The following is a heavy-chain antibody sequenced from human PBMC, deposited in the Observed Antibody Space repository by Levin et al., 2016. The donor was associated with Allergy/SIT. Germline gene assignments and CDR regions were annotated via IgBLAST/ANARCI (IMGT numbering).Heavy chain of an antibody. CDR2: MKPSGST. CDR1: GGSFDVYH. J-gene: IGHJ4*02. V-gene: IGHV4-34*01. CDR3: AVHPVDFDY. Sequence: SETLSLTCAISGGSFDVYHGSWIRQPPGKGLEWVGEMKPSGSTNYNPSLKSRVTISLDTSKRQLSLNLKSVTAADTAVYYCAVHPVDFDYWGRGTLVTVSS.